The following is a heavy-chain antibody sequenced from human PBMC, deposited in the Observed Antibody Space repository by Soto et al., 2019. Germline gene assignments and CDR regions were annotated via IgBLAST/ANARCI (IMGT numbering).Heavy chain of an antibody. V-gene: IGHV1-69*04. CDR2: IIPILGIA. Sequence: GASVKVSCKASGGTFSSYTISWVRQAPGQGLEWMGRIIPILGIANYAQKFQGRVTITADKSTSTAYMELSSLRSEDTAVYYCARDSLTYYYDSSGYGIWGQGTMVTVSS. J-gene: IGHJ3*02. CDR3: ARDSLTYYYDSSGYGI. CDR1: GGTFSSYT. D-gene: IGHD3-22*01.